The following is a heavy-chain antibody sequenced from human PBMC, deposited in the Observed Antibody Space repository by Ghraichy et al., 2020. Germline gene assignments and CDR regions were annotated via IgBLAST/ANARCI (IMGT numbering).Heavy chain of an antibody. CDR3: ARMGGYKAPLWY. CDR2: IFYSGST. CDR1: GTSVRTYF. D-gene: IGHD3-10*01. V-gene: IGHV4-59*02. J-gene: IGHJ4*02. Sequence: TLSLTCTVSGTSVRTYFWTWIRQPPGQGLEWIGDIFYSGSTNYNPSLKSRVTISVDASNNQFSLNVSSVTAADTAVYYCARMGGYKAPLWYWGQGTLVAVSA.